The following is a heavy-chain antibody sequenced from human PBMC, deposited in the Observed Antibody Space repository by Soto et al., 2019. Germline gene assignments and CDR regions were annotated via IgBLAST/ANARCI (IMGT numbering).Heavy chain of an antibody. V-gene: IGHV5-51*01. J-gene: IGHJ4*02. CDR1: GYSFTSYW. CDR2: IYPGDSDT. D-gene: IGHD3-9*01. Sequence: EVQLVQSGAEVKKPGESLKISCKGSGYSFTSYWIGWVRQMPGKGLEWMGIIYPGDSDTRYSPSFLGQVTISADKSISTAYLQWSSLKASDTAMYYCATSRTVLRYFDWYPFDYWGQGTLVTVSS. CDR3: ATSRTVLRYFDWYPFDY.